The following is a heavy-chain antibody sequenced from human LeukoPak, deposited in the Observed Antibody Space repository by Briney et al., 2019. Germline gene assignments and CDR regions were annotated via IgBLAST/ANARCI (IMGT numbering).Heavy chain of an antibody. D-gene: IGHD5-18*01. CDR1: GLTFSSYG. CDR3: AKDRTSGYSYGYYFDY. CDR2: ISYDGSNK. J-gene: IGHJ4*02. V-gene: IGHV3-30*18. Sequence: PGRSLRLSCVVSGLTFSSYGMHWVRQAPGKGLEWVAVISYDGSNKHYADSVKGRFTISRDNSKNTLYLQMNSLRAEDTAVYCAKDRTSGYSYGYYFDYWGQGTLVTVSS.